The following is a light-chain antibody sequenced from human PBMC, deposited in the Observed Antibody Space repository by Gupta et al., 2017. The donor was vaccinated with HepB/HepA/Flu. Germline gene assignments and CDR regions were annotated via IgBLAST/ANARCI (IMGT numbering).Light chain of an antibody. J-gene: IGLJ3*02. CDR3: YSYAGSSTYM. CDR1: SSDVGNDTR. V-gene: IGLV2-23*02. CDR2: DVT. Sequence: QSGLTPPPSVSGSPGPSITISCTGTSSDVGNDTRVSWYQQPPGKDPKLIIYDVTERSSGVSNRFSGSKCGDTASLTSAWLQAEDEADYYCYSYAGSSTYMFGGGTKVTVL.